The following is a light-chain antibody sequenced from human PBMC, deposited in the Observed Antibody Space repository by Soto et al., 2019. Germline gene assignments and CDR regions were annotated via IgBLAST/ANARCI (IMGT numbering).Light chain of an antibody. CDR3: QSYDISLRGYV. J-gene: IGLJ1*01. Sequence: QSVLTQPPSVSGAPGQRVTISCTGGSSNIGAGYDVHWYQQLPGTAPKLLTYGNTDRPSGVPDRFSGSKSGTSASLAITGLQPEDEADYYCQSYDISLRGYVFGDGTKLTVL. CDR1: SSNIGAGYD. V-gene: IGLV1-40*01. CDR2: GNT.